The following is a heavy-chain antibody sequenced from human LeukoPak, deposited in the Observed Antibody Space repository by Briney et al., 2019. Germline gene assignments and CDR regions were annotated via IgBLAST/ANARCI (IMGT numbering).Heavy chain of an antibody. CDR2: ISWNSGSI. J-gene: IGHJ4*02. CDR1: GFTFDDYA. Sequence: PGGSLRLSCAASGFTFDDYAMHWVRQAPGKGLEWVSGISWNSGSIGYADSVKGRFTISRDNAKNSLYLQMNSLRAEDTALYYCAKGYSGSYRGDFDYWGQGTLVTVSS. D-gene: IGHD1-26*01. V-gene: IGHV3-9*01. CDR3: AKGYSGSYRGDFDY.